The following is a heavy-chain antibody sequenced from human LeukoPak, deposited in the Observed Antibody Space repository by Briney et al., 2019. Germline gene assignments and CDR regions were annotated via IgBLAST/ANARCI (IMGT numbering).Heavy chain of an antibody. CDR3: ARDSSGWYLIDY. Sequence: GGSLRLSCAASGFTFSSYGMHWVRQAPGKGLEWVAVIWYDGSNKYYADSVKGRFIISRDNSKNTLYLQMNSLRAEDTAVYYCARDSSGWYLIDYWGQGTLVTVSS. CDR2: IWYDGSNK. CDR1: GFTFSSYG. D-gene: IGHD6-19*01. V-gene: IGHV3-33*01. J-gene: IGHJ4*02.